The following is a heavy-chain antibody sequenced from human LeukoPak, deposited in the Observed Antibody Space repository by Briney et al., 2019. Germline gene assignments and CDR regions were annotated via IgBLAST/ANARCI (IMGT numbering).Heavy chain of an antibody. CDR2: IKQDGSEK. CDR3: ATDLEMVRGAVTIRQSSDY. V-gene: IGHV3-7*01. D-gene: IGHD3-10*01. CDR1: GFTFSSYW. Sequence: PGGSLRLSCAASGFTFSSYWMSWVRQAPGKGLEWVANIKQDGSEKYYVDSVKGRFTISRDNAKNSLYLQMNSLRAEDTAVYYCATDLEMVRGAVTIRQSSDYWGQGTLVTVSS. J-gene: IGHJ4*02.